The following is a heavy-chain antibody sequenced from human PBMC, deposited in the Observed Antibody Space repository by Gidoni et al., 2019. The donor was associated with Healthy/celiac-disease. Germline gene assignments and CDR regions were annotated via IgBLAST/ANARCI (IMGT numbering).Heavy chain of an antibody. V-gene: IGHV3-30-3*01. CDR2: ISYDGSNK. J-gene: IGHJ4*02. D-gene: IGHD2-15*01. CDR1: GLTFSSYA. Sequence: QVQLVESGGGVVPPGRSLRLSCAASGLTFSSYAMRWVRQAPGKGLEWVEVISYDGSNKYCAYSGKGRFTISRDNSKNTLYLQMNSLRAEDTAVYYCARDRLGYCSGGSCYNFDYWGQGTLVTVSS. CDR3: ARDRLGYCSGGSCYNFDY.